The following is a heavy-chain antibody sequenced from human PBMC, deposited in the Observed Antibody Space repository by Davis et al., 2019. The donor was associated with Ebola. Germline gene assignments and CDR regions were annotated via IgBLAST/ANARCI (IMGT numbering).Heavy chain of an antibody. D-gene: IGHD2-21*02. J-gene: IGHJ4*02. V-gene: IGHV3-73*01. CDR3: ARVSGDSPFDY. CDR1: GFTFSGSA. CDR2: IRSKANSYAT. Sequence: GESLKISCAASGFTFSGSAMHWVRQASGKGLEWVGRIRSKANSYATAYAALVKGRFTISRDDSKNTAYLQMNSLRAEDTAVYYCARVSGDSPFDYWGQGTLVTVSS.